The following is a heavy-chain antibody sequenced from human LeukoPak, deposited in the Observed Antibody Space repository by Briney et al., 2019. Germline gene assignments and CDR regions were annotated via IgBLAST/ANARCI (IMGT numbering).Heavy chain of an antibody. CDR1: GGSISSGGYY. Sequence: SQTLSLTCTVSGGSISSGGYYWSWIRQHPGKGLEWIGYIYYSGSTYYNPSLKSRVTISVDTSKNQFSLKLSSVTAADTAVYYCARGRWAIFGVSEKYYFDYWGQGTLVTVSS. D-gene: IGHD3-3*01. CDR2: IYYSGST. V-gene: IGHV4-31*03. CDR3: ARGRWAIFGVSEKYYFDY. J-gene: IGHJ4*02.